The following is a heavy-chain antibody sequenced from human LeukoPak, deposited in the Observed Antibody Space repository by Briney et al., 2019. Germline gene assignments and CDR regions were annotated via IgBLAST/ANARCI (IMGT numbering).Heavy chain of an antibody. CDR3: ASGCSSTSCYHYYYYGMDV. CDR1: GGTFSSYA. J-gene: IGHJ6*02. CDR2: MIPILGIA. D-gene: IGHD2-2*01. V-gene: IGHV1-69*04. Sequence: SVKVSCKASGGTFSSYALSWVRQAPGQGLEWMGRMIPILGIANYAQKFQGRVTITADKSTSTAYMELSSLRSEDTAVYYCASGCSSTSCYHYYYYGMDVWGQGTTVTVSS.